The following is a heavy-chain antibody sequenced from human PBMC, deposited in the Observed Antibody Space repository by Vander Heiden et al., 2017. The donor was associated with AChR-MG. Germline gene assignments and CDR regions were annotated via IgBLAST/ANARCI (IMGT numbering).Heavy chain of an antibody. CDR1: GLTFSSYG. CDR3: ARTTYYYDSSGYYYDDAFDI. Sequence: QVQLVESGGGVAPPGRSLRLPCPASGLTFSSYGTHGVRQAPGKGLEWVAVIWYDGSNKYYADSVKDRFTIARDNSKNTLYLQMNSLRAEDTAVYYCARTTYYYDSSGYYYDDAFDIWGQGTMVTVSS. J-gene: IGHJ3*02. V-gene: IGHV3-33*01. CDR2: IWYDGSNK. D-gene: IGHD3-22*01.